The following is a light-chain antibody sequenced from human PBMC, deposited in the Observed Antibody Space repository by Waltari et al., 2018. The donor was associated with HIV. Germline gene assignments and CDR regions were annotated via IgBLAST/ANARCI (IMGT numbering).Light chain of an antibody. J-gene: IGLJ2*01. Sequence: QSVLTQPPSVSGATGQRVTISCTGSSSNLGTGYDVHWYQQLPGTAPKLLIYDNNNRPAGFPDRFAGAKSGTSASLAITGLQAEDEAYYYCQSHDTSLSGYVIFCGGTKLTVL. CDR3: QSHDTSLSGYVI. CDR1: SSNLGTGYD. V-gene: IGLV1-40*01. CDR2: DNN.